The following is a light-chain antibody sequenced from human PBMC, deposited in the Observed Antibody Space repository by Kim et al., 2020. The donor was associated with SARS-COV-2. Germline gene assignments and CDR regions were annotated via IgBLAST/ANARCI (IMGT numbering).Light chain of an antibody. CDR1: QSISSSY. CDR3: QHYGTSLGS. CDR2: AAS. J-gene: IGKJ2*03. Sequence: SPGERATLSCRASQSISSSYLVWYQQKPGQAPRLLLYAASSRATGIPDRISGSGSGTDFTLTISRLEPEDCAVYHCQHYGTSLGSFGQGTKLEI. V-gene: IGKV3-20*01.